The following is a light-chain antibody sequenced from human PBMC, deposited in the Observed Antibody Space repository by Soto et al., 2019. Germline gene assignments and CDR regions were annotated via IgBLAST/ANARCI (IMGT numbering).Light chain of an antibody. CDR1: QSVTDNY. CDR3: QQYGSSGT. J-gene: IGKJ1*01. CDR2: GAS. Sequence: QSSAALSLLTGASATISFRASQSVTDNYLAWYQQKPGQAPRLVISGASSRTSGIPDRFSGSGSGTDFTLTISRLEPEDFAVYYCQQYGSSGTFAQGTKV. V-gene: IGKV3-20*01.